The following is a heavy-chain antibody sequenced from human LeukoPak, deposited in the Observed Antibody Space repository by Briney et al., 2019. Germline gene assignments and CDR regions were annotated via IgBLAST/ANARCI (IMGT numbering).Heavy chain of an antibody. V-gene: IGHV3-20*04. CDR3: AKDLGSGWTTGPHHYFDY. D-gene: IGHD6-19*01. Sequence: GGSLRLSCVASGFTFEESGFTWVRQPPGKGLEWVSGINWNGATTAYADSVRGRFTISRDNARASVYLQMDSLRTEDTTVYYCAKDLGSGWTTGPHHYFDYWGQGTLVIVSS. CDR2: INWNGATT. CDR1: GFTFEESG. J-gene: IGHJ4*02.